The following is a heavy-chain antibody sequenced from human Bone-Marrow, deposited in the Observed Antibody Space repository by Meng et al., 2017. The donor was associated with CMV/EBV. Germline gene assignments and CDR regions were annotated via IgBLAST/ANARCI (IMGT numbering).Heavy chain of an antibody. Sequence: ASVKVSCKASGGTFSSYAISWVRQAPGQGLEWMGWVSPYSANTNYAQNFQGRVTMTTDTATSTAYLEVRRLRADDTAVYYCARTYLLRFLEWSLFLGYWGQGTLVTVSS. V-gene: IGHV1-18*01. CDR1: GGTFSSYA. CDR3: ARTYLLRFLEWSLFLGY. J-gene: IGHJ4*02. D-gene: IGHD3-3*01. CDR2: VSPYSANT.